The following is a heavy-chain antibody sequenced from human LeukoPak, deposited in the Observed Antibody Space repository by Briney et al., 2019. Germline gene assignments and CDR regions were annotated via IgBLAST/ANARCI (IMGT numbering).Heavy chain of an antibody. V-gene: IGHV4-59*01. CDR2: IYSSGST. J-gene: IGHJ3*02. CDR1: GGSFSSYF. Sequence: SETLSLTCTVSGGSFSSYFWSWIRQPPGKGLEWIGYIYSSGSTNYNPSLKSRVSISADTSENEFSLKLRSVTAADTAVYFCARVDTSLVPDAFDIWGQGSMVTVSS. CDR3: ARVDTSLVPDAFDI. D-gene: IGHD5-18*01.